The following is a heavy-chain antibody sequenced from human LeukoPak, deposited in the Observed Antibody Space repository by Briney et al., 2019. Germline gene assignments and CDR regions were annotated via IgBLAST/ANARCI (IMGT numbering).Heavy chain of an antibody. J-gene: IGHJ6*03. CDR3: ARDLIVVVPAAIDYYYYMDV. CDR1: GGSISSYY. V-gene: IGHV4-4*07. Sequence: SETLSLTCTVSGGSISSYYWSWIRQPAGKGLEWIGRIYTSGSTNYNPSLKSRVTMSVDTSKNQFSLKLSSVTAADTAVYYCARDLIVVVPAAIDYYYYMDVWGKGTTVTVSS. D-gene: IGHD2-2*02. CDR2: IYTSGST.